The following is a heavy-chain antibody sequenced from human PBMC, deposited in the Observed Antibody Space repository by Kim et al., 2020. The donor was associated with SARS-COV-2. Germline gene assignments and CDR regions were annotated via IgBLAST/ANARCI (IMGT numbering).Heavy chain of an antibody. CDR2: MNPNSGNT. Sequence: ASVKVSCKASGYTFTSYDINWVRQATGQGLEWMGWMNPNSGNTGYAQKFQGRVTMTRNTSISTAYMELSSLRSEDTAVYYCARGPRETIAAAGKDFDPWGQGTLVTVSS. D-gene: IGHD6-13*01. CDR3: ARGPRETIAAAGKDFDP. V-gene: IGHV1-8*01. CDR1: GYTFTSYD. J-gene: IGHJ5*02.